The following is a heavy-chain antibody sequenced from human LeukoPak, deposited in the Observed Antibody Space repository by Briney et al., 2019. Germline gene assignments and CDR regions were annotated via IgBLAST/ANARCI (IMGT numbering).Heavy chain of an antibody. Sequence: GGSLRLSCAASGFTFTNYAMTWVRQAPGKGLEWVSTISGGGGSTYYADSVRGRFTISRGSSKNTLYLQMNSLRAEDTALYYCAKDQMGATTGPYWGQGTLVTVSS. V-gene: IGHV3-23*01. D-gene: IGHD1-26*01. CDR2: ISGGGGST. CDR1: GFTFTNYA. J-gene: IGHJ4*02. CDR3: AKDQMGATTGPY.